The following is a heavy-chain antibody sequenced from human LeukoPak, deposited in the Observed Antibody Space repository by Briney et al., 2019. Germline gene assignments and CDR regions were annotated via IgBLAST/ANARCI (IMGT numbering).Heavy chain of an antibody. J-gene: IGHJ5*02. D-gene: IGHD2-2*01. Sequence: SQTLSLTCAISGDSVSSNSVTWNWIRQPPSRGLEWLGRTYYRSTWYNDYAVSVRGRITVNPDTSKNQFSLHLNSVTPEDTAVYYCARRLTQYDCFNPWGQGILVTVSS. CDR3: ARRLTQYDCFNP. V-gene: IGHV6-1*01. CDR1: GDSVSSNSVT. CDR2: TYYRSTWYN.